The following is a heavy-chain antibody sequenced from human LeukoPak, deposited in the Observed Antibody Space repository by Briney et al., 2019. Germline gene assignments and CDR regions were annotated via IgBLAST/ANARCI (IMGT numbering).Heavy chain of an antibody. CDR3: AKVGEGRGSGWTHFDY. D-gene: IGHD6-19*01. CDR1: GFTFSSYG. CDR2: ISYDGSNK. J-gene: IGHJ4*02. Sequence: GRSLRLSCAASGFTFSSYGMHWVRQAPGKGLEWVAVISYDGSNKYYADSVKGRFTISRDNSKNTLYLQMNSLRAEDTAVYYCAKVGEGRGSGWTHFDYWGQGTLVTVSP. V-gene: IGHV3-30*18.